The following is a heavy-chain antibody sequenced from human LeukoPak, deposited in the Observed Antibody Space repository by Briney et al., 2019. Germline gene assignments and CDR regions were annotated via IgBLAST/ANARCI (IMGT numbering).Heavy chain of an antibody. CDR2: ISGSGGST. Sequence: GGSLRLSCAASGFTFSSYAMSWVRQAPGKGLEWVSAISGSGGSTYYADSVKGRFTISRDNSKNTLYLQMNSLRAEDTAVYYCAKVPNAGYSGSPDYWGQGTLVTVSS. V-gene: IGHV3-23*01. CDR1: GFTFSSYA. J-gene: IGHJ4*02. D-gene: IGHD6-13*01. CDR3: AKVPNAGYSGSPDY.